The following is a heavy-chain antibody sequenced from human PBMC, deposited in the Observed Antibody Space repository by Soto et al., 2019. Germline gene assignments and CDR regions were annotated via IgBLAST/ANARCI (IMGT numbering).Heavy chain of an antibody. V-gene: IGHV4-30-4*01. CDR3: ARLRWETENNWFDP. CDR1: GDSISSVDHY. Sequence: SETLSLTCTVSGDSISSVDHYWSWIRQPPGKGLEWMGYIYHSGSTRYNPSLNSRLTISIDTSTNRFSLNLTSVTAADTAVYFCARLRWETENNWFDPWGQGALVTSPQ. CDR2: IYHSGST. D-gene: IGHD1-26*01. J-gene: IGHJ5*02.